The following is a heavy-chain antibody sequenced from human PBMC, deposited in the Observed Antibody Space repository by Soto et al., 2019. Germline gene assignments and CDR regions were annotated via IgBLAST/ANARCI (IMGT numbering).Heavy chain of an antibody. D-gene: IGHD3-9*01. Sequence: NPSETLSLTCTVSGGSISSYDWSWIRQPPGKGLEWIGYIYYSGSTNYNPSLKSRVTISVDTSKNQFSLKLSSVTAADTAVYYCARGRKRYFDHTISFDYWGQGTLVTVSS. CDR2: IYYSGST. J-gene: IGHJ4*02. CDR3: ARGRKRYFDHTISFDY. V-gene: IGHV4-59*12. CDR1: GGSISSYD.